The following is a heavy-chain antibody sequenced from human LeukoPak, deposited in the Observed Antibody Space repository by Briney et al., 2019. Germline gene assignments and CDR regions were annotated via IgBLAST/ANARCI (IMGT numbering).Heavy chain of an antibody. J-gene: IGHJ3*02. CDR3: ARTLVPGVRGAFDI. D-gene: IGHD2-2*01. CDR1: GGSISSYF. CDR2: MHDNGRT. V-gene: IGHV4-59*01. Sequence: SETLSLTCSVSGGSISSYFWSWIRQPPGKGLEWIGYMHDNGRTNYNPSLKSRVTISVDTSQNQFSLKLSSVTAADTAVYYCARTLVPGVRGAFDIWGRGTMVTVSS.